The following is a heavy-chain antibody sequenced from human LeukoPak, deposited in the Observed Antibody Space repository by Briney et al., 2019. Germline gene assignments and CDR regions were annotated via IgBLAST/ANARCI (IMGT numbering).Heavy chain of an antibody. CDR2: IYYSGST. CDR3: ARHPGESPLWFDP. V-gene: IGHV4-39*01. CDR1: GVSISTSSHY. J-gene: IGHJ5*02. Sequence: SETLSLTCTVSGVSISTSSHYWGWIRQPPGKGLEWIGSIYYSGSTYNNPSLKSRVTISVDTSKNQFSLKLSSVTAADTAVYYCARHPGESPLWFDPWGQGTVVTVSS. D-gene: IGHD4-17*01.